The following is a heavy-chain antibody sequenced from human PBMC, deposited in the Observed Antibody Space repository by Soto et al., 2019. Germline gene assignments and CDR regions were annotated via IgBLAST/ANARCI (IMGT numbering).Heavy chain of an antibody. D-gene: IGHD2-15*01. CDR3: AKSPLGYCSGGSCYPPHSFDY. J-gene: IGHJ4*02. V-gene: IGHV3-23*01. CDR1: GFTFSNYA. Sequence: EVQLLDSGGGLVQPGGSLRLSCAASGFTFSNYAMSWVRQAPGKGLEWVSGVGGSGDSTYYADAVKGRFTSSRDNSKDRLYLQMNSLRAEDTAVYYCAKSPLGYCSGGSCYPPHSFDYWGQGTLVTVSS. CDR2: VGGSGDST.